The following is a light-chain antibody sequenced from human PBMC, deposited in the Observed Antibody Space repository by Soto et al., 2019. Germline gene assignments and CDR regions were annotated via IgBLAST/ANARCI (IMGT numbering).Light chain of an antibody. V-gene: IGKV3-20*01. CDR3: QKYETSPYT. CDR1: QDIKSRD. Sequence: EVVLTQSPGTLSLSPGERASLSCRASQDIKSRDLAWYQQRPGQAPRLLIYHSSARATGIPERFSASGSGTDFTLTIRRLEHEDSEVYFCQKYETSPYTFGQGTKLEIK. CDR2: HSS. J-gene: IGKJ2*01.